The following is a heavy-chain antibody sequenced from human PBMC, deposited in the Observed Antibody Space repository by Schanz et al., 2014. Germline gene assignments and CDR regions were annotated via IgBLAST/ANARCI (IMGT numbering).Heavy chain of an antibody. D-gene: IGHD6-19*01. CDR2: MNPNSGNT. V-gene: IGHV1-8*01. J-gene: IGHJ6*03. Sequence: VQLVQSGAEVKKPGASVKVSCKASGYNITSNDVTWVRQATGQGLEWMGWMNPNSGNTGYAQKFQGRVTMTRNTSISTAYMELSSLRSEDTAVYYCARLGTGMAVAGSVIDSYYYYMDVWGRGTTVTVSS. CDR3: ARLGTGMAVAGSVIDSYYYYMDV. CDR1: GYNITSND.